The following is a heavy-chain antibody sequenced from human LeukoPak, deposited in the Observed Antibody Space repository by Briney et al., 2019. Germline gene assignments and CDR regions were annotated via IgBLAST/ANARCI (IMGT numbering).Heavy chain of an antibody. CDR2: INHSGST. V-gene: IGHV4-34*01. D-gene: IGHD1-1*01. CDR3: ARGRVRNWKWFGAFDI. Sequence: SETLSLTCAVYGGSFSGYYWSWIRQPPGKGLEWIGEINHSGSTNYNPSLKSRVTISVDTSKNQFSLKLSSVTAADTAVYYCARGRVRNWKWFGAFDIWGQGTMVTVSS. J-gene: IGHJ3*02. CDR1: GGSFSGYY.